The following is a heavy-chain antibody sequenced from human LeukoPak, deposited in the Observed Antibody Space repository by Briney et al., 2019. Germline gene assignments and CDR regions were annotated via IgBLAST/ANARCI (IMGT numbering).Heavy chain of an antibody. J-gene: IGHJ2*01. CDR3: ARLKLGAYFDL. CDR1: GGSTSSDY. D-gene: IGHD3-16*01. V-gene: IGHV4-59*08. CDR2: VYNSGDT. Sequence: SETLSLTCTVPGGSTSSDYWSWIRQSPGKGLEWVGYVYNSGDTGKNPSLRSRVTILLDTSRNQCSLKLTSVSAADTAVYYCARLKLGAYFDLWGRGTLVTVSS.